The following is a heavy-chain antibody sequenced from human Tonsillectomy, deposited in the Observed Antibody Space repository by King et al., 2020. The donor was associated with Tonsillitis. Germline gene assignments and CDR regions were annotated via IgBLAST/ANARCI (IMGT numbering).Heavy chain of an antibody. D-gene: IGHD3-3*01. CDR2: INHSGST. J-gene: IGHJ5*02. CDR1: GGSFSGYY. CDR3: ARVGAFTIPNWFDP. V-gene: IGHV4-34*01. Sequence: VQLQQWGAGLLKPSETLSLTCAVYGGSFSGYYWSWIRQPPGKGLEWIGEINHSGSTNYNPSLKSRVTISVDTSKNQFSLKLSSVTAAATAVYYCARVGAFTIPNWFDPWGQGTLVTVSS.